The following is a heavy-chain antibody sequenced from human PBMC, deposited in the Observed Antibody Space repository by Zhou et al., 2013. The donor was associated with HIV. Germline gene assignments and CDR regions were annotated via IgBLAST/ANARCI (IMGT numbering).Heavy chain of an antibody. J-gene: IGHJ6*03. CDR1: GGTFSSYA. CDR3: ARARKNYYYYYYMDV. V-gene: IGHV1-69*04. Sequence: QVQLVQSGAEVKKPGSSVKVSCKASGGTFSSYAISWVRQAPGQGLEWMGRIIPILGIANYAQKFQGRVTITADKSTSTAYMELSSLRSEDTAVYYCARARKNYYYYYYMDVWGKGTTVTVSS. CDR2: IIPILGIA.